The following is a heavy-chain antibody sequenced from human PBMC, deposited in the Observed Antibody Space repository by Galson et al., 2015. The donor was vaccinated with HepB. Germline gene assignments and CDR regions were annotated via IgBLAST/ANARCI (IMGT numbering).Heavy chain of an antibody. CDR1: GGSISSSSYY. CDR2: IYYSGST. J-gene: IGHJ4*02. CDR3: ARIGDFWSIY. D-gene: IGHD3-3*01. V-gene: IGHV4-39*01. Sequence: SETLSLTCTVSGGSISSSSYYWGWIRQPPGKGLEWIGSIYYSGSTYYNPSLKSRVTISVDTSKNQFSLKLSSVAAADTAVYYCARIGDFWSIYWGQGTLVTVSS.